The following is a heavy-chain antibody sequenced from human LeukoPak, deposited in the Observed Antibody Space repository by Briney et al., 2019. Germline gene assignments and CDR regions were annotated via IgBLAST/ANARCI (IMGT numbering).Heavy chain of an antibody. J-gene: IGHJ4*02. CDR1: GYTFTGYY. CDR2: IWYDGSNK. Sequence: SCKASGYTFTGYYMHWVRQAPGKGLEWVAVIWYDGSNKYYADSVKGRFTISRDNSKNTLYLQMNSLRAEDTAVYYCARVPFEYSSSWYFVYWGQGTLVTVSS. V-gene: IGHV3-33*01. D-gene: IGHD6-6*01. CDR3: ARVPFEYSSSWYFVY.